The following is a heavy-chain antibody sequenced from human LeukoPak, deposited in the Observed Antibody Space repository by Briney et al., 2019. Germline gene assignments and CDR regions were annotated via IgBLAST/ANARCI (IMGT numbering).Heavy chain of an antibody. CDR2: IYDNGST. Sequence: PSETLSLTCTFSGGSISSGDYYWSWIRQPPGKGLEWIGYIYDNGSTYYNPSLKSRVTISVDTSKSQFSLKLSSVTAADTAVYYCARVLVPYCSGGSCTYYYYYYMDVWGKGTSVTVSS. D-gene: IGHD2-15*01. CDR1: GGSISSGDYY. CDR3: ARVLVPYCSGGSCTYYYYYYMDV. V-gene: IGHV4-30-4*08. J-gene: IGHJ6*03.